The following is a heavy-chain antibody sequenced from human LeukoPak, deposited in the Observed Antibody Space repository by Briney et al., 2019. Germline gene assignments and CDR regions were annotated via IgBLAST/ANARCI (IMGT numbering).Heavy chain of an antibody. CDR3: ARDVVPAAQDFDY. CDR2: IKQDGSEK. J-gene: IGHJ4*02. Sequence: GGSLRLSCAASGFTFSNAWMSWVRQAPGKGLEWVANIKQDGSEKYYVDSVKGRFTISRDNAKNSLFLQMNSLRAEDTAVYYCARDVVPAAQDFDYWGQGTLVTVSS. V-gene: IGHV3-7*01. CDR1: GFTFSNAW. D-gene: IGHD2-2*01.